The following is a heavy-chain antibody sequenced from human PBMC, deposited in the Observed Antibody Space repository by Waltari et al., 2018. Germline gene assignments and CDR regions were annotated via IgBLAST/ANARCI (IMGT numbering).Heavy chain of an antibody. CDR3: GRREGSVTMVRGIDY. D-gene: IGHD3-10*01. J-gene: IGHJ4*02. V-gene: IGHV3-74*01. Sequence: EVQLVESGGGLVQPGGSLRLSCAASGFTFSSSWMHWVRQAPGKGLVWVSRINSDGRGTSYADSVKGRFTISRDNAKNTLYLQMNSLRAEDTAVYYCGRREGSVTMVRGIDYWGQGTLVTVSS. CDR2: INSDGRGT. CDR1: GFTFSSSW.